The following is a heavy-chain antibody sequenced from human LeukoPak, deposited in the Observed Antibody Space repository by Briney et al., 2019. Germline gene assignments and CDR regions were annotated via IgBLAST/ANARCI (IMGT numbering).Heavy chain of an antibody. D-gene: IGHD3-3*01. CDR2: INHSGST. J-gene: IGHJ4*02. CDR1: GGSFSDYY. Sequence: SETLSLTCAVYGGSFSDYYWSWIRQPPGKGLEWIGEINHSGSTNYNPSLKSRVTISVDTSKNQFSLKLSSVTAADTAVYYCARDGLPYDFWSGSRHPGSFDYWGQGTLVTVSS. CDR3: ARDGLPYDFWSGSRHPGSFDY. V-gene: IGHV4-34*01.